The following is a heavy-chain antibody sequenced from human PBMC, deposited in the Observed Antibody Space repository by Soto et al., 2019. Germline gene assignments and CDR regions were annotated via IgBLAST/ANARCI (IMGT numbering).Heavy chain of an antibody. CDR1: GGSISSYY. Sequence: SETLSLTCTVSGGSISSYYWSWIRQPAGKGLEWIGRIYTSGSTNYNPSLKSRVTMSVDTSKNQFSLKLSSVTAADTAVYYCARDSLRYDSSGYYYAHRVPFDYWGQGTMVTVYS. D-gene: IGHD3-22*01. J-gene: IGHJ4*02. CDR3: ARDSLRYDSSGYYYAHRVPFDY. V-gene: IGHV4-4*07. CDR2: IYTSGST.